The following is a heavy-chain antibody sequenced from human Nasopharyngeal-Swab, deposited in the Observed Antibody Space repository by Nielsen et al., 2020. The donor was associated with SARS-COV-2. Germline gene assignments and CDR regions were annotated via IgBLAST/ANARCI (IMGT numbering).Heavy chain of an antibody. Sequence: ASVKVSCKASGYTFTGYYMHWVRQAPGQGLEWMGRINPNSGGTNYAQKFQGRDTMTRDTSISTAYMELSRLRSDDTAVYYCARVAGCSSTSCYSRGAFDIWGQGTMVTVSS. J-gene: IGHJ3*02. V-gene: IGHV1-2*06. D-gene: IGHD2-2*02. CDR2: INPNSGGT. CDR1: GYTFTGYY. CDR3: ARVAGCSSTSCYSRGAFDI.